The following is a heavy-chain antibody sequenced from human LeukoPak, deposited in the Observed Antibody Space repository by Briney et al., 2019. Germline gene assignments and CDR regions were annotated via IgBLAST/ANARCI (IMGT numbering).Heavy chain of an antibody. CDR1: GYTFTGYY. CDR2: INPNSGGT. D-gene: IGHD5-18*01. Sequence: ASVKVSCKASGYTFTGYYMHWVRQAPGQGLEWMGWINPNSGGTNYAQKFQGRVTMTRDTSISTAYMELSRLRSDDTAVYYCASGLRGYSYGLGRDYFDYWGQGTLVTVSS. J-gene: IGHJ4*02. CDR3: ASGLRGYSYGLGRDYFDY. V-gene: IGHV1-2*02.